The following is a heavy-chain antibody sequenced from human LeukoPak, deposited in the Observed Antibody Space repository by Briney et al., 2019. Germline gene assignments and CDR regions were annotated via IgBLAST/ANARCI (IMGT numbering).Heavy chain of an antibody. Sequence: SETLSLTCTVSGGSISSSGYYWGWIRQPPGKGLEWIGGIYYTGTTYYSPSLNSRITISMDTSKKQFSLRLASVTAANTAVYYCARRAVVPAAVSYFDNWGQGTLVTVSS. V-gene: IGHV4-39*01. CDR3: ARRAVVPAAVSYFDN. CDR2: IYYTGTT. D-gene: IGHD2-2*01. J-gene: IGHJ4*02. CDR1: GGSISSSGYY.